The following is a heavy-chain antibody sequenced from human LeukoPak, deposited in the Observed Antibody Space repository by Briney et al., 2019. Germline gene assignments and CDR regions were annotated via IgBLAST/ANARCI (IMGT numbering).Heavy chain of an antibody. CDR1: GYSISSGYY. V-gene: IGHV4-38-2*01. D-gene: IGHD1-26*01. CDR3: ARLSSGSYYVIDY. CDR2: IYHSGST. J-gene: IGHJ4*02. Sequence: PSETLSLTCAVSGYSISSGYYWGWSRQPPGKGLGWSGSIYHSGSTYYNPSLKRRVTISVDPPKNQSSLKLSSVTAADTAVYYCARLSSGSYYVIDYWGQGTLVTVSS.